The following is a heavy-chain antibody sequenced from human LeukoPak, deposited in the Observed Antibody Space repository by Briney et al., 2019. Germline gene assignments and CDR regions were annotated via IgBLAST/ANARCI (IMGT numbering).Heavy chain of an antibody. CDR2: IHRDGSST. CDR1: GFTVSSYW. Sequence: GGSLRLSCAASGFTVSSYWMHWVRQAPGKGLVWVSRIHRDGSSTNYGDSVKGRFTISRDNANNMLYLQMSSLSPEDTAVYYCALLHSESNFVGPWGQGPLVTVSS. CDR3: ALLHSESNFVGP. V-gene: IGHV3-74*01. J-gene: IGHJ5*02. D-gene: IGHD1-26*01.